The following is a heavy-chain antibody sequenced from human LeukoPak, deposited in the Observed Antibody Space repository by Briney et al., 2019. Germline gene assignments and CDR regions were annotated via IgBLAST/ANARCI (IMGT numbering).Heavy chain of an antibody. CDR3: AKQYPWFGELLYLDY. CDR1: GFTFSSYA. D-gene: IGHD3-10*01. V-gene: IGHV3-23*01. Sequence: PGGSLRLSCAASGFTFSSYAMSWVRQAPGKGLEWVSAISGSGGSTYYADSVRGRFTISRDNSKNTLYLQMNSLRAEDTAVYYCAKQYPWFGELLYLDYWGQGTLVTVSS. J-gene: IGHJ4*02. CDR2: ISGSGGST.